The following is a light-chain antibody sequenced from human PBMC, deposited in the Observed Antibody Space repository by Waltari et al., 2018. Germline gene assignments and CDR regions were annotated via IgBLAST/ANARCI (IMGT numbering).Light chain of an antibody. Sequence: NFMLTQSHSVSESPGKTVTISCTRSSGSIARNYVQWYQQRPGSAPTTVIYENNQRPSGVSDRFSGSIDSSSNSAPLTISGLKAEDEADYYCQSYYGTDWVFGGGTKLTVL. J-gene: IGLJ3*02. V-gene: IGLV6-57*04. CDR3: QSYYGTDWV. CDR1: SGSIARNY. CDR2: ENN.